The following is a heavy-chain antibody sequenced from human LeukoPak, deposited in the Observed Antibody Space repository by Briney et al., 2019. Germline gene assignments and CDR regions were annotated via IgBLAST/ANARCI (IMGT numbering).Heavy chain of an antibody. CDR1: GGSISSYY. J-gene: IGHJ3*02. CDR3: AREGSGSYLFSVGDAFDI. V-gene: IGHV4-59*01. CDR2: IYYSGST. D-gene: IGHD1-26*01. Sequence: SEALSLTCTVSGGSISSYYWSWIRQPPGKGLEWIGCIYYSGSTNYNPSLKSRVTISVDTFKSQFSLKLSSVTAADTAVYYCAREGSGSYLFSVGDAFDIWGQGTMVTVSS.